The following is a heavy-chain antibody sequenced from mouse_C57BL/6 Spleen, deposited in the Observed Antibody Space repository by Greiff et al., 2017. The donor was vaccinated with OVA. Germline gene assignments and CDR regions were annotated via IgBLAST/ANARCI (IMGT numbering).Heavy chain of an antibody. J-gene: IGHJ3*01. CDR2: INPSTGGT. Sequence: EVKLQESGPELVKPGASVKISCKASGYSFTGYYMNWVKQSPEKSLEWIGEINPSTGGTTYNQKFKAKATLTVDKSSSTAYMQLKSLTSEDSAVYYCARRGDYYDYDGAWFAYWGQGTLVTVSA. V-gene: IGHV1-42*01. CDR1: GYSFTGYY. D-gene: IGHD2-4*01. CDR3: ARRGDYYDYDGAWFAY.